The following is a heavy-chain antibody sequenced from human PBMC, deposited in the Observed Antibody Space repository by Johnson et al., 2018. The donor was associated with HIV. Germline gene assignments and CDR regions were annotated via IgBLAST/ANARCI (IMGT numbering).Heavy chain of an antibody. CDR3: AKCRSIEWEVRSAFDI. V-gene: IGHV3-53*01. J-gene: IGHJ3*02. CDR2: IYSGGSI. D-gene: IGHD1-26*01. CDR1: GFTVSNNY. Sequence: VQLVESGGDLIQPGGSLRLSCAVSGFTVSNNYMNWVRQAPGKGLEWVSVIYSGGSIYSVDSVKGRFTISRDNSKNSLYLQMNSLRTEDTALYYCAKCRSIEWEVRSAFDIWGQGTRVTVSS.